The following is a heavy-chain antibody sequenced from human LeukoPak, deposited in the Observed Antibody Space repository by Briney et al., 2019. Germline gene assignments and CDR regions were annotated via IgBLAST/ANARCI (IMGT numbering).Heavy chain of an antibody. CDR1: GFTFGGYD. D-gene: IGHD3-10*01. CDR3: AKDMRYYDAFDI. Sequence: GGSLRLSCAASGFTFGGYDMHWVRQATGKGLEWVSGISTDMDGIGYGASVTGPSTFTRDNAKNSMYLQMNRLRAEDTALYYCAKDMRYYDAFDIWGQGTMVTVSS. V-gene: IGHV3-9*01. J-gene: IGHJ3*02. CDR2: ISTDMDGI.